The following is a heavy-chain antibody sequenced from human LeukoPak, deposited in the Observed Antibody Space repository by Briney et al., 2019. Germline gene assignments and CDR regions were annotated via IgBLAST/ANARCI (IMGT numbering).Heavy chain of an antibody. CDR2: ISYSGST. J-gene: IGHJ4*02. CDR1: GGSFSGYY. Sequence: PSETLSLTCAVYGGSFSGYYWSWIRQPPGKGLEWNGYISYSGSTSFNPSLKSRVTISIHTSTNQLSLALSSVTAADTAVYYCARAGSYRLTTTLWGQGTLVAVSS. D-gene: IGHD4-17*01. CDR3: ARAGSYRLTTTL. V-gene: IGHV4-59*01.